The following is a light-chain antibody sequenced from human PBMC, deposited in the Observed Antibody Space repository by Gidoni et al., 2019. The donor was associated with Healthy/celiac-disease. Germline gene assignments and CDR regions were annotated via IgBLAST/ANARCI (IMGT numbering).Light chain of an antibody. CDR2: SNN. CDR1: SSNIGSNP. J-gene: IGLJ3*02. V-gene: IGLV1-44*01. CDR3: AAWDDSLNGWV. Sequence: SVLTHPPSPSGTPAQRVTIACSGSSSNIGSNPVNWYQQLPGTAPKLLSYSNNQLPSGVPDRFSGSKSGTSASLAISGLQSEDEADYYCAAWDDSLNGWVFGGGTKLTVL.